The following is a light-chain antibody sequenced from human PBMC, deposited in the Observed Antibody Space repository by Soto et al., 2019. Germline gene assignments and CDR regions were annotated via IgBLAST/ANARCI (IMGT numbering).Light chain of an antibody. CDR1: QGIRDA. Sequence: DLQMTQSPSSLSASVGDRVTITCRASQGIRDALGWYQQKPGKAPKRLIYAASSLQSGVPSRFSGSGSGTEVTLTISSLQPENFATDDCLQHNSYPHTFGEGTKVDIK. CDR3: LQHNSYPHT. J-gene: IGKJ4*02. V-gene: IGKV1-17*01. CDR2: AAS.